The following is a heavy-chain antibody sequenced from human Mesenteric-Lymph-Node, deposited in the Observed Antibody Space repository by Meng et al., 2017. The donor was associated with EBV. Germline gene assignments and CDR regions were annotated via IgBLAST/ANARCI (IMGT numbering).Heavy chain of an antibody. CDR3: AREGEVGYYESSGYYY. CDR2: IFPTGGT. CDR1: GGAISSSNW. J-gene: IGHJ4*02. D-gene: IGHD3-22*01. Sequence: VQLQESGPVTGKPSGTWSLTCAVSGGAISSSNWWTWVRQPPGKGLEWIGEIFPTGGTNYNPSLKSRLTISVDKSKNQFSLKLSSVTAADTAVYYCAREGEVGYYESSGYYYWGQGTLVTVSS. V-gene: IGHV4-4*02.